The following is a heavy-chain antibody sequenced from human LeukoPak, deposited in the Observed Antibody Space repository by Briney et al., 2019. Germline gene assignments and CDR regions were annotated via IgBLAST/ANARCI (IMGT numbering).Heavy chain of an antibody. V-gene: IGHV3-23*01. D-gene: IGHD5-12*01. CDR1: GLTCSSYA. Sequence: GRSLRLCCAASGLTCSSYAMGWVRQAPGKGLEWVSAISGSGGSTYYADSVKGRSTISRDNSKNTLYLQMNSLRAEDTAVYYCAKGLAEYSGYDSSDYWGQGTLVTVSS. CDR2: ISGSGGST. J-gene: IGHJ4*02. CDR3: AKGLAEYSGYDSSDY.